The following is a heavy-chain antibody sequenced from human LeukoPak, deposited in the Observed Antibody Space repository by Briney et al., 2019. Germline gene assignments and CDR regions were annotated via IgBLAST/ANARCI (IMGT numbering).Heavy chain of an antibody. CDR1: GGSISSGGYY. V-gene: IGHV4-30-2*01. Sequence: SETLSLTCTVSGGSISSGGYYWSWIRQPPGKGLEWIGYIYHSGSTYYNPSLKSRVTISVDTSKNQFSLKMSSVTAADTAVYYCARGDWLGDVNWFDPWGQGTLVTVSS. CDR2: IYHSGST. J-gene: IGHJ5*02. CDR3: ARGDWLGDVNWFDP. D-gene: IGHD3-16*01.